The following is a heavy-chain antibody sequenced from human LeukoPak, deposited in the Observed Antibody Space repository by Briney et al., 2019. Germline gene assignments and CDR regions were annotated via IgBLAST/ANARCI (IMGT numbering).Heavy chain of an antibody. CDR2: INHSRST. CDR3: ARDLSGSYTEFDY. J-gene: IGHJ4*02. D-gene: IGHD1-26*01. Sequence: SVTLSLTSAVYGGSFSGYYWSWIRQPPGKGLEWIGEINHSRSTNYNPSLKSRVTISVDTSKSQSSLKLRSVTAADTAVYYCARDLSGSYTEFDYWGQGTLVTVSS. CDR1: GGSFSGYY. V-gene: IGHV4-34*01.